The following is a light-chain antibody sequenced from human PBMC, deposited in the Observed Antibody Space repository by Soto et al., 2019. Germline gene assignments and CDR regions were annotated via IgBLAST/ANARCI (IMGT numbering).Light chain of an antibody. CDR1: SSDIGGYNV. V-gene: IGLV2-14*01. CDR2: EVT. Sequence: QSALTQPASVSGSPGQSITISCTGTSSDIGGYNVVSWYQQHPRKAPKLIIYEVTNRPSGISDRFSASKSGNTASLTISGLQAEDAGDYYCSSYTRARTHVFGTGTKVTVL. CDR3: SSYTRARTHV. J-gene: IGLJ1*01.